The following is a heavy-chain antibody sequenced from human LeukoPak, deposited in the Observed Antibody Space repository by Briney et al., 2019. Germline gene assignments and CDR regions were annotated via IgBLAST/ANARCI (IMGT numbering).Heavy chain of an antibody. CDR1: GGSISSGGYY. D-gene: IGHD1-7*01. J-gene: IGHJ5*02. CDR3: ARGLTGTSRGLNWFDP. CDR2: IYYSGST. Sequence: SETLSLTCTVSGGSISSGGYYRSWIRQHPGKGLEWIGYIYYSGSTYYNPSLKSRVTISVDTSKNQFSLKLSSVTAADTAVYYCARGLTGTSRGLNWFDPWGQGTLVTVSS. V-gene: IGHV4-31*03.